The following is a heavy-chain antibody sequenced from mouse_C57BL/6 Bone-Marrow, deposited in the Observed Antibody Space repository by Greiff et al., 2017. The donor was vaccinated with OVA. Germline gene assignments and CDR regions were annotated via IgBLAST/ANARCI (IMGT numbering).Heavy chain of an antibody. V-gene: IGHV6-3*01. D-gene: IGHD1-1*01. J-gene: IGHJ4*01. CDR2: IRLKSDNYAT. Sequence: EVKVVESGGGLVQPGGSMKLSCVASGFTFSNYWMNWVRQSPEKGLEWVAQIRLKSDNYATHYAESVKGRFTISRDDSKSSVYLQMNNLRAEDTGNYYCTGRDYGSTTRAMDYWGQGTSVTVSS. CDR3: TGRDYGSTTRAMDY. CDR1: GFTFSNYW.